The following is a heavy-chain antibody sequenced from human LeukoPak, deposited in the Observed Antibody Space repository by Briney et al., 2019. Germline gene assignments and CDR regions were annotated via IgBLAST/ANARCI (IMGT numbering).Heavy chain of an antibody. CDR1: GGSISSGGYY. CDR3: ARVPVEMASVDY. J-gene: IGHJ4*02. CDR2: IYHSGST. V-gene: IGHV4-30-2*01. D-gene: IGHD5-24*01. Sequence: PSETLSLTCTVSGGSISSGGYYWSWIRQPPGKGLEWIGYIYHSGSTYYNPSLKSRVTISVDRSKNQFSLKLSSVTAADTAVYYCARVPVEMASVDYWGQGILVTVSS.